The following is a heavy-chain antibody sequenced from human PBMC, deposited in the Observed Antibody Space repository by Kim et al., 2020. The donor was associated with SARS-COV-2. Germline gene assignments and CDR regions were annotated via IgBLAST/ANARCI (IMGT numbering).Heavy chain of an antibody. D-gene: IGHD3-10*01. CDR2: ISYDGSNK. V-gene: IGHV3-30*18. Sequence: GGSLRLSCAASGFTFSSYGMHWVRQAPGKGLEWVAVISYDGSNKYYADSVKGRFTISRDNSKNTLYLQMNSLRAEDTAVYYCAKIYYGDYGMDVWGQGTTVTVSS. J-gene: IGHJ6*02. CDR3: AKIYYGDYGMDV. CDR1: GFTFSSYG.